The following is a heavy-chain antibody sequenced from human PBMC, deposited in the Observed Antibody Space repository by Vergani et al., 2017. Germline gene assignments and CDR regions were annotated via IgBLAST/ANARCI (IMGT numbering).Heavy chain of an antibody. CDR2: IYHSGST. J-gene: IGHJ3*02. Sequence: EQRKESGPGLVKPSETLSLTCAVSGYSISSGYYWGWIRQPPGKGLEWIGSIYHSGSTYYNPSLKSRVTISVDTSKNQFSLKLSSVTAADTAVYYCARDQGYCSGGSCYATGGDAFDIWGQGTMVTVSS. CDR1: GYSISSGYY. CDR3: ARDQGYCSGGSCYATGGDAFDI. V-gene: IGHV4-38-2*02. D-gene: IGHD2-15*01.